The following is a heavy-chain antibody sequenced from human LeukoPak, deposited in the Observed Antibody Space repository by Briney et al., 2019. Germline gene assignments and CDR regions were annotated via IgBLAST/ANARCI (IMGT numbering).Heavy chain of an antibody. V-gene: IGHV3-30*03. Sequence: PGGSLRLSCAASGFTFSSYGMHWVRQAPGKGLEWVAVISYDGSNKYYADSVKGRFTISRDNAKNSLTLQMDSLRADDTAVYSCAREYGSGWFDGALDLWGQGTMVTVSS. CDR3: AREYGSGWFDGALDL. CDR2: ISYDGSNK. D-gene: IGHD6-19*01. CDR1: GFTFSSYG. J-gene: IGHJ3*01.